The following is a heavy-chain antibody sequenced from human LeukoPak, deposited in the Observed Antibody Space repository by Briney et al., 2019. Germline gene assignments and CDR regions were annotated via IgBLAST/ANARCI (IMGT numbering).Heavy chain of an antibody. Sequence: GESLQISCQASGYSFTSYWIGWVRQMPGKGLEWMGIIYPGDSDTRYSPSFQGQVTISADKSISTAYLQWSSLKASDTAMYYCARPYTCGGDCYYFDYWGQGTLVTVSS. CDR3: ARPYTCGGDCYYFDY. CDR1: GYSFTSYW. J-gene: IGHJ4*02. V-gene: IGHV5-51*01. CDR2: IYPGDSDT. D-gene: IGHD2-21*02.